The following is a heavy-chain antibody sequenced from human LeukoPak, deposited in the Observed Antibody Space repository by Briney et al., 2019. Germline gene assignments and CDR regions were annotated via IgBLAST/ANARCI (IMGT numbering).Heavy chain of an antibody. V-gene: IGHV1-2*02. D-gene: IGHD3-3*01. CDR1: GYTFTDYY. CDR2: INPNTGGT. Sequence: ASVKVSCKASGYTFTDYYMHWVRQAPGQGLEWMGWINPNTGGTTHAHKFQGRVTMTRDTSISTAFMELSRLRSDDTAAYYCARGPPGGLRFLEWSSPLDSWGQGTLVTVSS. CDR3: ARGPPGGLRFLEWSSPLDS. J-gene: IGHJ4*02.